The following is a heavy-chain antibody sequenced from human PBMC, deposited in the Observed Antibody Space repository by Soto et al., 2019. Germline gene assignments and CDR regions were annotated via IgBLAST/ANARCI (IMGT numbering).Heavy chain of an antibody. CDR3: ARVPEMATTRDYYYFDY. D-gene: IGHD5-12*01. Sequence: QVQLVQSGAEVKKPGSSVKVSCKASGGTFSSYAISWVRQAPGQGLEWMGGIIPIFGTANYAQKFQGRVTLTADESTSTAYMELSSLRSEDTAVYYCARVPEMATTRDYYYFDYWGQGTLVTVSS. CDR1: GGTFSSYA. CDR2: IIPIFGTA. V-gene: IGHV1-69*12. J-gene: IGHJ4*02.